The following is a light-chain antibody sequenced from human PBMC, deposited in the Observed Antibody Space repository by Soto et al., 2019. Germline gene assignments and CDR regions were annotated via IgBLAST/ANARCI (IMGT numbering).Light chain of an antibody. CDR2: DVT. Sequence: QSALTQPRSVSGSPGQSVAISCAGTSGDVGGYNYVSWYQHHPGKAPKLIIYDVTQRQSGVPDRFSGSKSGSTASLTISGLQAEDEADYYCCSYAGDYTVVFGGGTKLTVL. CDR3: CSYAGDYTVV. J-gene: IGLJ2*01. CDR1: SGDVGGYNY. V-gene: IGLV2-11*01.